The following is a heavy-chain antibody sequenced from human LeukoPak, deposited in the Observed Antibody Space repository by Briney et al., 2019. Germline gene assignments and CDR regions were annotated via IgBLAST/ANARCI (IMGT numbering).Heavy chain of an antibody. D-gene: IGHD2-15*01. CDR3: ARGYCNGGSCYGP. CDR2: IYYSGST. V-gene: IGHV4-59*01. J-gene: IGHJ5*02. CDR1: GGSISSYY. Sequence: SETLSLTCTVSGGSISSYYWSWIRQPPGKGLEWIGYIYYSGSTNYNPSLKSRVTISVDTSKNQFSLKLSSVTAADTAVYYCARGYCNGGSCYGPWGQGTLVTVSS.